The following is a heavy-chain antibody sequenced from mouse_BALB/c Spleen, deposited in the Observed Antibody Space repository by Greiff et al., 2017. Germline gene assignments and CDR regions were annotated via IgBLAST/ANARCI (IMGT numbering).Heavy chain of an antibody. V-gene: IGHV5-12-2*01. CDR1: GFTFSSYT. CDR3: ARRYDYDFYAMDY. D-gene: IGHD2-4*01. Sequence: EVQLVESGGGLVQPGGSLKLSCAASGFTFSSYTMSWVRQTPEKRLEWVAYISNGGGSTYYPDTVKGRFTISRDNAKNTLYLQMSSLKSEDTAMYYCARRYDYDFYAMDYWGQGTSVTVSS. J-gene: IGHJ4*01. CDR2: ISNGGGST.